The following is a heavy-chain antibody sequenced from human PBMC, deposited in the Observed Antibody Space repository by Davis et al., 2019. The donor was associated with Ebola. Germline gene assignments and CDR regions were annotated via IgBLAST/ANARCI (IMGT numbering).Heavy chain of an antibody. V-gene: IGHV1-3*01. CDR3: ARGGRYSSSSTYYYYYYGMDV. J-gene: IGHJ6*02. CDR1: GYTFTSYA. D-gene: IGHD6-6*01. CDR2: INAGNGNT. Sequence: AASVKVSCKASGYTFTSYAMHWVRQAPGQRLEWMGWINAGNGNTKYSQKFQGRVTITRDTSASTAYMELSSLRSEDTAVYYRARGGRYSSSSTYYYYYYGMDVWGQGTTVTVSS.